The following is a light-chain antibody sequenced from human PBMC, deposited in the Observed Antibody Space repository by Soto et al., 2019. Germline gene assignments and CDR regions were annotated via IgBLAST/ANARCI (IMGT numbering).Light chain of an antibody. CDR2: GAS. CDR1: QAISTY. Sequence: DIQMTQSPSSLSASVGDRVTITCRTGQAISTYLNWYQHKPGTAPRLLVYGASRLQSGVPSRFSGSGSGTHFTLTISALQPEDFATYYCQQSHTTPTTFGQGTRLEIK. CDR3: QQSHTTPTT. V-gene: IGKV1-39*01. J-gene: IGKJ5*01.